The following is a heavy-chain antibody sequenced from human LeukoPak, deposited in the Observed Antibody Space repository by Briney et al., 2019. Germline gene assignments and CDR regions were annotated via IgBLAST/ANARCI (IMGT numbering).Heavy chain of an antibody. V-gene: IGHV1-46*01. Sequence: ASVKVSCKASGYTFTSYYMHWVRQAPGQGLEWMGIINPSGGSTSYAQKFQGRVTMTRDTSTSTVYMELSSLRSVDTAVYYCARESGRVIAAAGDAFDIWGQGTMVTVSS. J-gene: IGHJ3*02. D-gene: IGHD6-13*01. CDR3: ARESGRVIAAAGDAFDI. CDR1: GYTFTSYY. CDR2: INPSGGST.